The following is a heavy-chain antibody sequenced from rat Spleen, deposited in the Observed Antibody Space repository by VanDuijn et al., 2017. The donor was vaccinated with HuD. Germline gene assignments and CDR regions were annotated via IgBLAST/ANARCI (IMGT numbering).Heavy chain of an antibody. CDR2: MSYEGSGT. Sequence: EVQLVESGGGLVQPGGSLRLSCTTSGFTFRNYDMAWVRQAPTKGLEWVATMSYEGSGTYYGDSVKGRFTISRDNAKATLYLQMNSLRSEDTAIYYCTRGYVMDAWGQGASVTVSS. J-gene: IGHJ4*01. V-gene: IGHV5-22*01. CDR3: TRGYVMDA. CDR1: GFTFRNYD.